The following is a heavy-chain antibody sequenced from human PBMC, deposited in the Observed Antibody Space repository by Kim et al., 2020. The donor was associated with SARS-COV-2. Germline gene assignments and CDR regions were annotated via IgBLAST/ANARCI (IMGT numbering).Heavy chain of an antibody. CDR3: ASRWFGEWEYYYGMDV. J-gene: IGHJ6*02. V-gene: IGHV1-2*02. CDR2: INPNSGGT. Sequence: ASVKVSCKASGYTFTGYYMHWVRQAPGQGLEWMGWINPNSGGTNYAQKFQGRVTMTRDTSISTAYMELSRLRSDDTAVYYCASRWFGEWEYYYGMDVWGQGTTVTVSS. CDR1: GYTFTGYY. D-gene: IGHD3-10*01.